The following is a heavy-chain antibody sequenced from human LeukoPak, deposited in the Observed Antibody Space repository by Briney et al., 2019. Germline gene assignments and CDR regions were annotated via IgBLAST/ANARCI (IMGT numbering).Heavy chain of an antibody. V-gene: IGHV3-21*01. CDR1: GFTFSSYW. CDR3: AKDLWFGELVGYMDV. CDR2: ISSSSSYK. J-gene: IGHJ6*03. Sequence: GGSLRLSCAASGFTFSSYWMNWVRQAPGKGLEWVSSISSSSSYKYYADSVKGRFTISRDNAKNSLYLQMNSLRAEDTAVYYCAKDLWFGELVGYMDVWGKGTTVTVSS. D-gene: IGHD3-10*01.